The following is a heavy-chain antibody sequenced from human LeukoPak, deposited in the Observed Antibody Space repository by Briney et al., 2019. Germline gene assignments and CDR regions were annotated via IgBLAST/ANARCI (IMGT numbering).Heavy chain of an antibody. Sequence: GGSLRLSCAASGFTFSNYMMHWVRQAPGKGLVWVSRIKSDGITITYADSVKGRFTISRDNAKNTLYLQMNSLRAEDTAVYYCLRDLNWSLDQRGQGTLVTVSS. J-gene: IGHJ4*02. D-gene: IGHD1-20*01. CDR3: LRDLNWSLDQ. CDR1: GFTFSNYM. CDR2: IKSDGITI. V-gene: IGHV3-74*01.